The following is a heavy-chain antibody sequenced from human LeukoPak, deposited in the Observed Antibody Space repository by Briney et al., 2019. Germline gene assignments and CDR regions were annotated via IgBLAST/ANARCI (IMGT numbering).Heavy chain of an antibody. CDR3: AREGGSQGAFDY. CDR1: GFTVSSNQ. Sequence: PGGSLRLSCAASGFTVSSNQMSWDRQAPGKGLELVSLIYSGGSTYYADSVKARFTISRDNSKNTLYLQMNSLRAEDTAVYYCAREGGSQGAFDYWGQGTLVTVSS. CDR2: IYSGGST. V-gene: IGHV3-66*01. J-gene: IGHJ4*02. D-gene: IGHD1-26*01.